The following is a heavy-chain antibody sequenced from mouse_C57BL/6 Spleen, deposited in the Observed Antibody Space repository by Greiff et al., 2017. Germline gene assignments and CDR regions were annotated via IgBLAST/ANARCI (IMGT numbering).Heavy chain of an antibody. V-gene: IGHV1-47*01. D-gene: IGHD1-1*01. CDR1: GYTFTTYP. CDR3: ARRGGLYYGSSPAWFAY. CDR2: FHPYNDDT. J-gene: IGHJ3*01. Sequence: VKLMESGAELVKPGASVKMSCKASGYTFTTYPIEWMKQNHGKSLEWIGNFHPYNDDTKYNEKFKGKATLTVEKSSSTVYLELSRLTSDDSAVYYCARRGGLYYGSSPAWFAYWGQGTLVTVSA.